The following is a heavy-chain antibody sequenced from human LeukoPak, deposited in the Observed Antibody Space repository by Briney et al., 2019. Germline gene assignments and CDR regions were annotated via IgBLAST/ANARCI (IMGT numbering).Heavy chain of an antibody. J-gene: IGHJ4*02. CDR2: INTGNGNT. CDR1: GYTFTSYD. CDR3: AKDRGLLADY. D-gene: IGHD3-10*01. V-gene: IGHV1-3*04. Sequence: ASVKVSCKASGYTFTSYDMHWVRQAPGQRLEWLGWINTGNGNTRYSQNFQGRVTLTRDTSASTAYMELNSLTFEDTAMYYCAKDRGLLADYWGQGTLVTVSS.